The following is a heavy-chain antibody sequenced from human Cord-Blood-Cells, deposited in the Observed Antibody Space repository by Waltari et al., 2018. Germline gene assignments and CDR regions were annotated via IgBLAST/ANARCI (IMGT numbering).Heavy chain of an antibody. CDR1: GYTFTSYD. J-gene: IGHJ6*02. CDR3: ARGPPSGYYYYYYYGMDV. D-gene: IGHD3-22*01. CDR2: MNPNSGNT. Sequence: QVQLVQSGAEVKKPGASVKVSCKASGYTFTSYDINWVRQATGQGLEWLGWMNPNSGNTGYAQKFQGRVTMTRNTSISTAYMELSSLRSEDTAVYYCARGPPSGYYYYYYYGMDVWGQGTTVTVSS. V-gene: IGHV1-8*01.